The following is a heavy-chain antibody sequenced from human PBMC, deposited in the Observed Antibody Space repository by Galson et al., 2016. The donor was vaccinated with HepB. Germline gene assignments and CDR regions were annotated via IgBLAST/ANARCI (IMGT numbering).Heavy chain of an antibody. CDR2: ISTNSGST. CDR1: GYIFTRNG. Sequence: SVKVSCKASGYIFTRNGISWVRQAPGQGLEWLGWISTNSGSTNYAQKVQVRITMTTDTSTRTVYMELRSLTSDDTAVYYCARDANWNLDYWGQGTLVTVSS. D-gene: IGHD1-1*01. J-gene: IGHJ4*02. CDR3: ARDANWNLDY. V-gene: IGHV1-18*01.